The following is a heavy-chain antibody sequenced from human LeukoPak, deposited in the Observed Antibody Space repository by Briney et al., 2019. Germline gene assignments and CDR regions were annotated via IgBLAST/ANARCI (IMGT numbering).Heavy chain of an antibody. V-gene: IGHV3-11*04. Sequence: GGSLRLSCAASGFTFSDYYMSWIRQAPGKGLEWVSYISSSGSTIYYADSVKGRFTISRDNAKNSLYLQMNSLRAEDTAVYYCAGARDDYGDYEFDYWGQGTLVTVPS. D-gene: IGHD4-17*01. CDR3: AGARDDYGDYEFDY. J-gene: IGHJ4*02. CDR1: GFTFSDYY. CDR2: ISSSGSTI.